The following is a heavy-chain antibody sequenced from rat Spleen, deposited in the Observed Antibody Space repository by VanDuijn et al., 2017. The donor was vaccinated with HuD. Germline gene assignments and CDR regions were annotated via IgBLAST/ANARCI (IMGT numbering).Heavy chain of an antibody. Sequence: EVQLVETGGGLVQPGRSLKLSCVASGFTFNSYWMYWIRQAPGKGLEWVSSINTDGGDTYYPDSVKGRFTLSRDNVKSTLYLQMGNLRSEDTATYYCTTYADYATSPFAYWGQGTLVTVSS. CDR1: GFTFNSYW. J-gene: IGHJ3*01. CDR3: TTYADYATSPFAY. CDR2: INTDGGDT. D-gene: IGHD1-6*01. V-gene: IGHV5-58*01.